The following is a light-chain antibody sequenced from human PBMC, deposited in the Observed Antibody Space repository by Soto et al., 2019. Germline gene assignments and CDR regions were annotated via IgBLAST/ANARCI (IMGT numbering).Light chain of an antibody. Sequence: QSVLTQPPSASGTPGQRVTVSCSETWSNIGSNSVSWYEHLPVTAPKLPIHSNNQRPLGVPDRFSGSKSGTSASLDISCLRSEDEAAYHCAAWDDSLSLVFGGGTKLTVL. CDR2: SNN. V-gene: IGLV1-47*02. J-gene: IGLJ3*02. CDR1: WSNIGSNS. CDR3: AAWDDSLSLV.